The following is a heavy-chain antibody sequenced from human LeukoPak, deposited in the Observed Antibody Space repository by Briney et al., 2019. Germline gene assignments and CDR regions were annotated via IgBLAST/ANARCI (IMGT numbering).Heavy chain of an antibody. CDR1: GRSFSAYY. CDR2: INQSVNT. Sequence: PSESLSLTCAVYGRSFSAYYWSWIRQPPGKAREWIGGINQSVNTNYTPTLNSRATVSVDTSKNQYSLTLSSVTAANTAVYYCARGRCPTIFGALGYFDYWGQGTLVTVSS. CDR3: ARGRCPTIFGALGYFDY. J-gene: IGHJ4*02. D-gene: IGHD3-3*01. V-gene: IGHV4-34*01.